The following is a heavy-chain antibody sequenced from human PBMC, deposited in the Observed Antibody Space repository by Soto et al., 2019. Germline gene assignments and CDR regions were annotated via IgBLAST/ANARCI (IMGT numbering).Heavy chain of an antibody. CDR1: GFTFSSYS. CDR2: ISSSSSYI. CDR3: ARDYGITGTTWFDP. Sequence: PGGSLRLSCAASGFTFSSYSMNWVRQAPGKGLEWVSSISSSSSYIYYADSVKGRFTISRDNAKNSLYLQMNSLRAEDTAVYYCARDYGITGTTWFDPWGQGTLVTVS. D-gene: IGHD1-7*01. J-gene: IGHJ5*02. V-gene: IGHV3-21*01.